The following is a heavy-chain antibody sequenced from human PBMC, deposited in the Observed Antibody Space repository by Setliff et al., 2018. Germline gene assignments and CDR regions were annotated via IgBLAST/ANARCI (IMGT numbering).Heavy chain of an antibody. D-gene: IGHD3-3*01. CDR1: GGSISSSSYY. CDR3: ARRETYYNFWSGYFDY. V-gene: IGHV4-39*07. J-gene: IGHJ4*02. CDR2: IFYSGST. Sequence: SETLSLTCTVSGGSISSSSYYWGWIRQPPGKGLEWIGSIFYSGSTYYNPSLKSRVTISVDTSKNQFSLKLSSVTAADTAVYYCARRETYYNFWSGYFDYWGQGTLVTVSS.